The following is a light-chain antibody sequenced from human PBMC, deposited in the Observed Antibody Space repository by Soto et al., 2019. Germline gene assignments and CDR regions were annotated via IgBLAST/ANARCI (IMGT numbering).Light chain of an antibody. Sequence: IVLTQSPATLSVSPGERATLSCWASQSVSSNLAWYQQKPGQAPRLLIYAASTRATGTPARFSGSGSGTECTLTISSLQSEDFAVYYCQQYNDWYTFGQGTKLEIK. V-gene: IGKV3-15*01. J-gene: IGKJ2*01. CDR3: QQYNDWYT. CDR2: AAS. CDR1: QSVSSN.